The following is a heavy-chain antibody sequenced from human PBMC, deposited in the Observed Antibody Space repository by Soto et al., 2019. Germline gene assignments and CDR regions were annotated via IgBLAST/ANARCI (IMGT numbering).Heavy chain of an antibody. V-gene: IGHV4-39*01. CDR1: GGSITRNNHY. Sequence: QLQLQESGPGLVKPSETLSLTCIVSGGSITRNNHYWGWIRQSPGKGLEWIGSILYSGSTNYNPSLKRRVTLSVEASKNLSPLKMSSVTAADTSVYYCARLGSSGWYQGSYFDYWGQGTLVTVSA. D-gene: IGHD6-19*01. CDR2: ILYSGST. CDR3: ARLGSSGWYQGSYFDY. J-gene: IGHJ4*02.